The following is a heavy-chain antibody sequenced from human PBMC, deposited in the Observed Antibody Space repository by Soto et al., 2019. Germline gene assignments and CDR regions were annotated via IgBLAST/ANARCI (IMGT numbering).Heavy chain of an antibody. D-gene: IGHD2-15*01. J-gene: IGHJ4*02. V-gene: IGHV3-23*01. CDR3: AKGGGYCSGGSCHLDY. CDR2: ISGSGGST. Sequence: GGSLRLSCAASGFTFSSYAMSWVRQAPGKGLEWVSAISGSGGSTYYADSVKGRFTISRDNSKNTLYLQMNSLRAEDTAVYYCAKGGGYCSGGSCHLDYWGQGTLVTVSS. CDR1: GFTFSSYA.